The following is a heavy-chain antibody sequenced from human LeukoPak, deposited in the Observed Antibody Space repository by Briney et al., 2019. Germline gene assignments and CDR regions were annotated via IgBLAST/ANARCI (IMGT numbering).Heavy chain of an antibody. CDR1: GFTFSSYW. Sequence: GGSLRLSCAASGFTFSSYWMHWVRQAPGKGLVWVSRINSDGSSTSYADSVKGRFTISRDNAKNTLYLQMNSLRAEDTAVYYCAKDPQYQLLIGWFDPWGQGTLVTVSS. CDR2: INSDGSST. V-gene: IGHV3-74*01. CDR3: AKDPQYQLLIGWFDP. J-gene: IGHJ5*02. D-gene: IGHD2-2*01.